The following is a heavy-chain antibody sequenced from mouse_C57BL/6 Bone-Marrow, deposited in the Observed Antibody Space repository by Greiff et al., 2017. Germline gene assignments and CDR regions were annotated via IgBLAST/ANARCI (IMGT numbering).Heavy chain of an antibody. J-gene: IGHJ1*03. CDR2: IYPGSGNT. CDR3: ARWDYYYGSSYHWYFEV. V-gene: IGHV1-76*01. Sequence: ESGAELVRPGASVKLSCKASGYTFTDYYINWVKQRPGQGLEWIARIYPGSGNTYYNEKFKGKATLTAEKSSSTAYMQLSSLTSEDSAVYFCARWDYYYGSSYHWYFEVWGTGTTITVSS. CDR1: GYTFTDYY. D-gene: IGHD1-1*01.